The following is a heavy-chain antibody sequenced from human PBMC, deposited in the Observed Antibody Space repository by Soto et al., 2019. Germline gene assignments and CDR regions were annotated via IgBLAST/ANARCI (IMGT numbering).Heavy chain of an antibody. CDR3: ATEYCTNGVCFNWFDP. CDR2: FDPEDGET. V-gene: IGHV1-24*01. CDR1: RYALTELS. D-gene: IGHD2-8*01. J-gene: IGHJ5*02. Sequence: GASVKVYWKFSRYALTELSIHWVRQAPGKGLEWMGGFDPEDGETIYAQKFQGRVTMTEDTSTDTAYMELSSLRSEDTAVYYCATEYCTNGVCFNWFDPWGPGTLVTVSS.